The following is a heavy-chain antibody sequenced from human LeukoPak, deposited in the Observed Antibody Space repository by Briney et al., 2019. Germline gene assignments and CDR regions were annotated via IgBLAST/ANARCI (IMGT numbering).Heavy chain of an antibody. D-gene: IGHD2-2*01. CDR2: ISGSGGST. CDR1: GFTFSSYA. Sequence: GGSLRLSCAASGFTFSSYAMNWVRQAPGKGLEWVSAISGSGGSTYYADSVKGRFTISRDNSKNMLYLQMNSLRAEDTAVYYCAKEGQYQLLYYFDYWGQGTLVTVSS. CDR3: AKEGQYQLLYYFDY. J-gene: IGHJ4*02. V-gene: IGHV3-23*01.